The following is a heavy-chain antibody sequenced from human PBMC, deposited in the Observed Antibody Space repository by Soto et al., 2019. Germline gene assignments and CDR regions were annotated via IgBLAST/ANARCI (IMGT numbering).Heavy chain of an antibody. J-gene: IGHJ5*02. V-gene: IGHV4-4*07. CDR1: GGSISSYY. CDR3: ARDLYSSGWTNRFDH. CDR2: IYTSGST. D-gene: IGHD6-19*01. Sequence: SETLSLTCTVSGGSISSYYWSWIRQPAGKGLEWIGRIYTSGSTNYNPSLKSRVTMSVDTSKNQFSLKLSSVTAADTAVYYCARDLYSSGWTNRFDHWGQGTLVTVS.